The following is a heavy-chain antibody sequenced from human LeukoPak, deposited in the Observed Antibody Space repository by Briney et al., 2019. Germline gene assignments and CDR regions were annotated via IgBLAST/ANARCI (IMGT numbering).Heavy chain of an antibody. J-gene: IGHJ6*04. CDR2: ISVSGNT. D-gene: IGHD3-10*02. Sequence: PGGSLRLSCVASGFTLSSYAMSWVRQGPGKGLEWVSAISVSGNTYHADSVKGRFTISRDSSKNTLYLQMNSLRAGDAAVYYCAELGITMIGGVWGKGTTVTISS. CDR1: GFTLSSYA. CDR3: AELGITMIGGV. V-gene: IGHV3-23*01.